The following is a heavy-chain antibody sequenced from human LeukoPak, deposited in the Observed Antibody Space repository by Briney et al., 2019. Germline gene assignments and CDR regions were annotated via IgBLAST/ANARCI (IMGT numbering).Heavy chain of an antibody. V-gene: IGHV4-61*10. CDR3: ARDGEAYGWNYAFDY. Sequence: SETLSLTCTVSGDSVSSGSFYWNWIRQPAGKGLEWIGRMYTSGSSDYNPSLKSRVTISLDTSKNQFSLHLSSVTAADTAVYYCARDGEAYGWNYAFDYWGQGTLVTVSS. CDR1: GDSVSSGSFY. CDR2: MYTSGSS. J-gene: IGHJ4*02. D-gene: IGHD1-7*01.